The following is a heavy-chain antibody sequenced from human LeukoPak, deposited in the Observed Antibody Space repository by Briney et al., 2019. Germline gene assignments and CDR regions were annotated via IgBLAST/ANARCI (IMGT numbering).Heavy chain of an antibody. Sequence: GGSLGLSCAASGFTFSGSAMHWVRQASGKGLEWVGRIRSKANSYATAYAASVKGRFTISRDNSKNTLYLQMNSLRAEDTAVYYCAKDDRRQWLFLSYFDYWGQGTLVTVSS. V-gene: IGHV3-73*01. D-gene: IGHD6-19*01. CDR2: IRSKANSYAT. J-gene: IGHJ4*02. CDR3: AKDDRRQWLFLSYFDY. CDR1: GFTFSGSA.